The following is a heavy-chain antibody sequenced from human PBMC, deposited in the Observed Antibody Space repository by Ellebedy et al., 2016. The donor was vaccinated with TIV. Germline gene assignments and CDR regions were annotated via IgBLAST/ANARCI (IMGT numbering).Heavy chain of an antibody. J-gene: IGHJ4*02. CDR1: GGSISSYY. CDR2: IYYSGST. CDR3: ARHVYDILTELYCFDY. D-gene: IGHD3-9*01. V-gene: IGHV4-59*08. Sequence: MPSETLSLTCTVSGGSISSYYWSWIRQPPGKGLEWIGYIYYSGSTNYNPSLKSRVTISVDTSKNQFSLKLSSVTAADTAVYYCARHVYDILTELYCFDYWGQGTLVTVSS.